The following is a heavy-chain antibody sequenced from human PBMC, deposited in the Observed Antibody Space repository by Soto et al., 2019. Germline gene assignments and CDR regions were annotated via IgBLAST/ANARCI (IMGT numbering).Heavy chain of an antibody. CDR3: ARDRGLSTMVRGVIREYYYYGMDV. J-gene: IGHJ6*02. D-gene: IGHD3-10*01. V-gene: IGHV4-30-4*01. CDR2: ISNSGST. CDR1: GGSVTSDEDY. Sequence: SETLSLTCTVSGGSVTSDEDYWSWIRQSPGKGLEWIGYISNSGSTGYNPSLKSRVTMSVDTSKNQFSLKLSSVTAADTAVYYCARDRGLSTMVRGVIREYYYYGMDVWGQGTTVTVSS.